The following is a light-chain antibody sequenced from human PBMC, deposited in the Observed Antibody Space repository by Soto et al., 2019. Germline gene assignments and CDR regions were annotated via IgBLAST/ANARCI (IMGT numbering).Light chain of an antibody. CDR3: QQYGTSPRA. CDR1: QSVSSSY. Sequence: EIVLTQSPGTLSLSPGERATLSCRASQSVSSSYLAWYQQKPGQAPRLLIYGASSRATGIPDRFSGSGSGTDFTLTISRLQPEDLAVYYCQQYGTSPRAFGQGTKVEIQ. V-gene: IGKV3-20*01. CDR2: GAS. J-gene: IGKJ1*01.